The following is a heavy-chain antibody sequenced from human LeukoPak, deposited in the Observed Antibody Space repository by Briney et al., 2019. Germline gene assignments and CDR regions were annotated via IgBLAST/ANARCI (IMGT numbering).Heavy chain of an antibody. CDR2: IYTSGST. CDR3: ARYPDYGGNSFFDY. V-gene: IGHV4-4*09. D-gene: IGHD4-23*01. CDR1: GGSITSHY. Sequence: PSETLSLTCTVSGGSITSHYWSWIRQPPGKGLEWIGYIYTSGSTHFNPSLQSRVTISVDTSKNQFSLKLSSVTAADTAVYYCARYPDYGGNSFFDYWGQGTLVTVSS. J-gene: IGHJ4*02.